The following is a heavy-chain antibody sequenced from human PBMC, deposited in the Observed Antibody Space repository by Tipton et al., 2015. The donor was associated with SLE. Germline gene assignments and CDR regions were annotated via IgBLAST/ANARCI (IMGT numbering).Heavy chain of an antibody. V-gene: IGHV4-4*09. CDR3: ARSPMVRGVLGAFDI. J-gene: IGHJ3*02. CDR1: GGSTSSYY. Sequence: TPSLTCTVSGGSTSSYYWSWIRQPAGKGLEWIGYIYTSGSTNYNPSLKSRVTISVDTSKNQFSLKLSSVTAADTAVYCCARSPMVRGVLGAFDIWGQGTMVTVSS. CDR2: IYTSGST. D-gene: IGHD3-10*01.